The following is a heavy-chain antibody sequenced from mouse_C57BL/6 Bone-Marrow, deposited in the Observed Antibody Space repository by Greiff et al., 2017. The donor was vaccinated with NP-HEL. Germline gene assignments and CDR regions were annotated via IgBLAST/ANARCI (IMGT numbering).Heavy chain of an antibody. CDR3: ARRGNYVERFDY. CDR2: IHPNSGST. CDR1: GYTFTSYW. J-gene: IGHJ2*01. Sequence: QVQLQQPGAELVKPGASVKLSCKASGYTFTSYWMHWVKQRPGQGLEWIGMIHPNSGSTNYNEKFKSKATLTVDKSSSTAYMQLSSLTSEDSAVYYGARRGNYVERFDYWGQGTTLTVSS. V-gene: IGHV1-64*01. D-gene: IGHD2-1*01.